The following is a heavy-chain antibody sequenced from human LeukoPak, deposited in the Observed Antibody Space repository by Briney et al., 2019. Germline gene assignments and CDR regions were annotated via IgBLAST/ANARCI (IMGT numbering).Heavy chain of an antibody. CDR2: ISYDGSNK. CDR1: GFTVSSNY. V-gene: IGHV3-30-3*01. D-gene: IGHD3-10*01. J-gene: IGHJ4*02. CDR3: ARGTTGSYLDY. Sequence: GGSLRLSCAASGFTVSSNYMSWVRQAPGKGLEWVAVISYDGSNKYYADSVKGRFTISRDNSKNTLYLQMNSLRAEDTAVYYCARGTTGSYLDYWGQGTLVTVSS.